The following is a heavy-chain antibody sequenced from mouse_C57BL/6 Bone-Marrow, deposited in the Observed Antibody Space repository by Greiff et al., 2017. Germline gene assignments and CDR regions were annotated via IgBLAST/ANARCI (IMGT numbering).Heavy chain of an antibody. J-gene: IGHJ2*01. CDR2: IYPGGGYT. V-gene: IGHV1-63*01. Sequence: VQLQQSGAELVRPGTSVKMSCKASGYTFTNYWIGWAKQRPGHGLEWIGDIYPGGGYTNYNEKFKGKATLTADKSSSTAYMQFSSLTSEDSAIYYCARVYYGSPDDWGQGTTLPVSS. CDR3: ARVYYGSPDD. D-gene: IGHD1-1*01. CDR1: GYTFTNYW.